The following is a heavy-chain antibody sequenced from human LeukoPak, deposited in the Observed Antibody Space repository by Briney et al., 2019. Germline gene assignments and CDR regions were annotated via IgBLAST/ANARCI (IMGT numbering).Heavy chain of an antibody. J-gene: IGHJ6*02. CDR3: ARDGVAAASKYYYYYYGMDV. Sequence: PGGSLRLSCAASGFTFSSYSVNWVRQAPGKGLEWVSSISSSSSYIYYADSVKGRFTISRDNAKNSLYLQMNSLRAEDTAVYYCARDGVAAASKYYYYYYGMDVWGQGTTVTVSS. CDR2: ISSSSSYI. CDR1: GFTFSSYS. V-gene: IGHV3-21*01. D-gene: IGHD6-13*01.